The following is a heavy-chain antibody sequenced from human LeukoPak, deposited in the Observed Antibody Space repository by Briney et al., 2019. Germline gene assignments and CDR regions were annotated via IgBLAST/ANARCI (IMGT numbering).Heavy chain of an antibody. V-gene: IGHV3-21*01. Sequence: PGGSLRLSCAASGFTFSSYTIHWVRQAPGKGLEWVSSISAVSTYIYYADSVKGRFTISRDNVEEAAYLELGGLTAHDTAIYYCARGGIAGRPVYYYYMDVWGKGTTVTVSS. CDR1: GFTFSSYT. D-gene: IGHD6-6*01. CDR2: ISAVSTYI. J-gene: IGHJ6*03. CDR3: ARGGIAGRPVYYYYMDV.